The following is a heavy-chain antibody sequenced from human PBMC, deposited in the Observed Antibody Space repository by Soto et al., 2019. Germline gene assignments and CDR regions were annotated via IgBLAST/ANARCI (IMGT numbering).Heavy chain of an antibody. Sequence: SETLSLTCTVSGGSISSYYWSWSRQPPGKGLEWIGYIYYSGSTNYNPSLKSRVTISVDTSKNQFSLKLSSVTAADTAVYYCASVAAAHDYYYGMDVWGQGTTVTVSS. J-gene: IGHJ6*02. D-gene: IGHD6-13*01. CDR1: GGSISSYY. V-gene: IGHV4-59*01. CDR3: ASVAAAHDYYYGMDV. CDR2: IYYSGST.